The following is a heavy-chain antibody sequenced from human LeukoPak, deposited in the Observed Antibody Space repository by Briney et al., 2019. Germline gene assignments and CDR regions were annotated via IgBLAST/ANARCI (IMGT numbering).Heavy chain of an antibody. V-gene: IGHV3-74*01. D-gene: IGHD3-10*01. CDR1: GLTFSRYW. Sequence: PGGSLRLSCAASGLTFSRYWMHWVRQAPGKGLVWVSHISSDGSIRNYADSVKGRFTISRDNAKNMLSPQMNSLRADDTAMYYCASQVSTGHWGQGTLVTVSS. CDR2: ISSDGSIR. CDR3: ASQVSTGH. J-gene: IGHJ4*02.